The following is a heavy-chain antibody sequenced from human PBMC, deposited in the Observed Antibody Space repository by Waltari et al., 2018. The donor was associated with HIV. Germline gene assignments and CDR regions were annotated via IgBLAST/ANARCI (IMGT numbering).Heavy chain of an antibody. V-gene: IGHV3-30*07. CDR3: ARDPRALIIVTTFSYGVDV. CDR1: GFTFSSYA. Sequence: QVQLVESGGGVFQPGRSLRLSCAASGFTFSSYAMHWVRQAPGRGLEWVAVISYDGNNIEYADSVKGRFTISRDNSKNTLYLQMNSLRAEDTALYYCARDPRALIIVTTFSYGVDVWGQGTAVTVSS. J-gene: IGHJ6*02. D-gene: IGHD3-22*01. CDR2: ISYDGNNI.